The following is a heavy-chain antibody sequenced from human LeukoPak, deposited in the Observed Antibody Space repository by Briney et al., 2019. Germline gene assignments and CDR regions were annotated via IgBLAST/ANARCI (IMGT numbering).Heavy chain of an antibody. CDR2: INPSGGST. J-gene: IGHJ5*02. CDR1: GYTFTSYY. D-gene: IGHD6-13*01. CDR3: ARSGIAAAGTGWFDP. V-gene: IGHV1-46*01. Sequence: ASVKVSCKASGYTFTSYYMHWVRQAPGQGLEWMGIINPSGGSTSYAQKFQGRVTMTRDMSTSTVYMELSSLRSEDTAVYYCARSGIAAAGTGWFDPWGQGTLVTVSS.